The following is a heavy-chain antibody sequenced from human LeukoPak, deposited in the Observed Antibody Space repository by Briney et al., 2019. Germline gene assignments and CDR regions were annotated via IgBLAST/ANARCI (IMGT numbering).Heavy chain of an antibody. CDR3: ARNPAPWEQQLGKFWFDP. D-gene: IGHD6-13*01. CDR2: ISSSSSYI. J-gene: IGHJ5*02. V-gene: IGHV3-21*01. Sequence: PGGSLRLSCAASGFTFDNYGMSWVRQAPGKGLEWVSSISSSSSYIYYADSVKGRFTISRDNAKNSLYLQMNSLRAEDTAVYYCARNPAPWEQQLGKFWFDPWGQGTLVTVSS. CDR1: GFTFDNYG.